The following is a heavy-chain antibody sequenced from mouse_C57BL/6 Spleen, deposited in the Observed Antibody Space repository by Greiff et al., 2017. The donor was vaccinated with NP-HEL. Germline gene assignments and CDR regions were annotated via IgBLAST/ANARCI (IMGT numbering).Heavy chain of an antibody. Sequence: QLQQSGPGLVKPSQSLSLTCSVTGYSITSGYYWNWIRQFPGNKLEWMGYISYDGSNNYNPSLKNRISITRDTSKNQFFLKLNSVTTEDTATYYCARGPHYYGSAWFAYWGQGTLVTVSA. CDR2: ISYDGSN. CDR1: GYSITSGYY. J-gene: IGHJ3*01. D-gene: IGHD1-1*01. CDR3: ARGPHYYGSAWFAY. V-gene: IGHV3-6*01.